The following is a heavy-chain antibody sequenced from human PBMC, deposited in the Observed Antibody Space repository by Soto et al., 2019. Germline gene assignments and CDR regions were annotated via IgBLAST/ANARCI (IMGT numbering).Heavy chain of an antibody. V-gene: IGHV1-2*04. J-gene: IGHJ4*02. CDR3: ARVGGLRYSYGYRYYFDY. CDR1: GYTFTAYY. CDR2: INPNSGGT. D-gene: IGHD5-18*01. Sequence: QVQLVQSGAEVKKPGASVKVSCKASGYTFTAYYMHWVRQAPGQGLEWMGWINPNSGGTNYAQKFQGWVTMTRDTPISTAYMELSRLRSDDTAVYYCARVGGLRYSYGYRYYFDYWGQGTLVTVSS.